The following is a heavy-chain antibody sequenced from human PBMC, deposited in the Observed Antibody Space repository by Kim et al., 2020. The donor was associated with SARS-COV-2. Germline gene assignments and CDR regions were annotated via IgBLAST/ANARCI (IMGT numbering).Heavy chain of an antibody. D-gene: IGHD2-8*02. Sequence: GGSLRLSCAASGFTFSSYGMHWVRQAPGKGLEWVAVISYDGSNKYYADSVKGRFTISRDNSKNTLYLQMNSLRAEDTAVYYCAKEGLLYWTADYMDVWG. CDR1: GFTFSSYG. V-gene: IGHV3-30*18. CDR2: ISYDGSNK. J-gene: IGHJ6*03. CDR3: AKEGLLYWTADYMDV.